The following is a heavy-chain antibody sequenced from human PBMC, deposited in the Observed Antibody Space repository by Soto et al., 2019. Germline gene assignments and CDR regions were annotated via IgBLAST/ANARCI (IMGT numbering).Heavy chain of an antibody. J-gene: IGHJ3*02. Sequence: PGGSLRLSCAASGFTFSGYGMHWVRQAPGKGLEWVAVISYDGSNTYYADSVKGRFTISRDNSKNTLYLQMNSLRAEDTAVYYCAKRATVTTSAFDIWGQGTMVTVSS. D-gene: IGHD4-17*01. CDR2: ISYDGSNT. CDR3: AKRATVTTSAFDI. CDR1: GFTFSGYG. V-gene: IGHV3-30*18.